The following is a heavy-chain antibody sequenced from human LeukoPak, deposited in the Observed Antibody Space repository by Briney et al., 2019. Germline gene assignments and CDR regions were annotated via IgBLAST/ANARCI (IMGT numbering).Heavy chain of an antibody. CDR3: ASEHGGIAVATIDY. Sequence: SETLSLTCTVSGGSISSSSYYWGWIRQPPGKGLEWIGSIYYSGSTYYNPSLKSRVTISVDTSKNQFSLELSSVTAADTAVYYCASEHGGIAVATIDYWGQGTLVTVSS. D-gene: IGHD6-19*01. CDR2: IYYSGST. J-gene: IGHJ4*02. V-gene: IGHV4-39*01. CDR1: GGSISSSSYY.